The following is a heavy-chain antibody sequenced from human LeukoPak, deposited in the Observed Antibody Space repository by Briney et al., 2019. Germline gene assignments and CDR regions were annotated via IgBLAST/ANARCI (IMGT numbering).Heavy chain of an antibody. CDR3: ARDHGVGSSGWNGIDY. V-gene: IGHV1-18*01. D-gene: IGHD6-19*01. Sequence: GASVKVSCKASGYTFTTSGFSWVRQAPGQGLEWMGWITAYNGNTKYSQEFQGRLTMTTDTSTNTAYMELRSLRSDDSALYYCARDHGVGSSGWNGIDYWGQGTLVTVSS. CDR1: GYTFTTSG. CDR2: ITAYNGNT. J-gene: IGHJ4*02.